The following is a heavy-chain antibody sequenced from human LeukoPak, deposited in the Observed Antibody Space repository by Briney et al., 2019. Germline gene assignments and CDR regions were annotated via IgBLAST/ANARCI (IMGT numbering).Heavy chain of an antibody. CDR3: ARRSYYYGSGSHEKTYYYYGMDV. V-gene: IGHV1-24*01. D-gene: IGHD3-10*01. J-gene: IGHJ6*02. Sequence: ASVKVSCKVSGYTLTELSMHWVRQAPGKGLEWMGGFDPEDGETIYAQKFQGRVTMTEDTSTDTAYMELSSLRSEDTAVYYCARRSYYYGSGSHEKTYYYYGMDVWGQGTTVTVSS. CDR2: FDPEDGET. CDR1: GYTLTELS.